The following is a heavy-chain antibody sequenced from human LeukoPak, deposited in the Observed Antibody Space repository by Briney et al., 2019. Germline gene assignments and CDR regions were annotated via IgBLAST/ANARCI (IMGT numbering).Heavy chain of an antibody. D-gene: IGHD2-15*01. CDR1: GGTFSSYA. CDR3: ARFTAGAGYVGVEYYFDY. CDR2: IIPIFGTA. Sequence: GASVKVSCKASGGTFSSYAISWVRQAPGQGLEWMGGIIPIFGTANYAQKFQGRVTITADESTGTAYMELSSLRAEDTAVYYCARFTAGAGYVGVEYYFDYWGQGTLVTVSS. J-gene: IGHJ4*02. V-gene: IGHV1-69*13.